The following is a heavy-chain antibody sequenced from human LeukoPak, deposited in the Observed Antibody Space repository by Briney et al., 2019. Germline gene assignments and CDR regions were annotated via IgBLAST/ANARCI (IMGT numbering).Heavy chain of an antibody. CDR2: ITWNSVTT. V-gene: IGHV3-20*04. Sequence: RAGGSLRLSCTASGFTFEEYGMSWVRQAPGKGLEWVSGITWNSVTTAYADSVKGRFIISRDNAKNSLSLQLSSLRAEDTALYYCARGESLVPLKLLRNYFDYWGQGTLVAVSS. J-gene: IGHJ4*02. CDR1: GFTFEEYG. CDR3: ARGESLVPLKLLRNYFDY. D-gene: IGHD1-26*01.